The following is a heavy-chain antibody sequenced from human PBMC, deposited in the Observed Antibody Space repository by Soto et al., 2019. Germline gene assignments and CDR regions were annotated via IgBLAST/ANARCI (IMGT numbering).Heavy chain of an antibody. V-gene: IGHV4-4*07. J-gene: IGHJ4*02. D-gene: IGHD2-15*01. Sequence: PSETLSLTCTVSGGSISSYFWTWIRQPAGKGLEWIGRIHTSGTTNYNPSLKSRVTMSVDTSKNQFSLKLNSVTAADTAVYYCARENVVVLSACIDYWGQGTLVTVSS. CDR1: GGSISSYF. CDR2: IHTSGTT. CDR3: ARENVVVLSACIDY.